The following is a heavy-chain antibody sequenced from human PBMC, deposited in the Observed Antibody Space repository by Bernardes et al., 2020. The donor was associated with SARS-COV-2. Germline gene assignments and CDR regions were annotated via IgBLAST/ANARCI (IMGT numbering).Heavy chain of an antibody. Sequence: SETLSLTCTVSGGSISSYYWSWIRQPPGKGLEWIGYIYYSGSTNYNPSLKSRVTISVDTSKNQFSLKLSSVTAADTAVYYCARDQDDFWSGYPGNWYFDLWGRGTLVTVSS. J-gene: IGHJ2*01. CDR1: GGSISSYY. V-gene: IGHV4-59*01. CDR3: ARDQDDFWSGYPGNWYFDL. CDR2: IYYSGST. D-gene: IGHD3-3*01.